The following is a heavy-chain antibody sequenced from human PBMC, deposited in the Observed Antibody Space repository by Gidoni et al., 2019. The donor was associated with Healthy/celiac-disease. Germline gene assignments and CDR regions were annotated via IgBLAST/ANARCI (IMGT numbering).Heavy chain of an antibody. J-gene: IGHJ4*02. D-gene: IGHD2-15*01. CDR1: GGSFSGYY. V-gene: IGHV4-34*01. CDR2: INHSGST. CDR3: ARLSRLRDDY. Sequence: QVQLQQWGAGLLKPSETLSLTCAVYGGSFSGYYWSWIRQPPGKGLEWIGEINHSGSTNYNPSLKSRVTISVDTSKNQFSLKLSSVTAADTAVYYCARLSRLRDDYWGQGTLVTVSS.